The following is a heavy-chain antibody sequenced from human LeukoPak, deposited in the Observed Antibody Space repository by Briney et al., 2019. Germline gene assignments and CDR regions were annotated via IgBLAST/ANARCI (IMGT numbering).Heavy chain of an antibody. D-gene: IGHD2-2*01. CDR1: GFPFNTYT. J-gene: IGHJ4*02. CDR3: ARGYQRPDY. Sequence: GGSLRLPCAASGFPFNTYTMNWVRQAPGKGLEWVSSISSSSNNINYADSVKGRFTISRDNAMNSVHLQMNSLRVEDTAVYYCARGYQRPDYWGQGTLITVSS. V-gene: IGHV3-21*01. CDR2: ISSSSNNI.